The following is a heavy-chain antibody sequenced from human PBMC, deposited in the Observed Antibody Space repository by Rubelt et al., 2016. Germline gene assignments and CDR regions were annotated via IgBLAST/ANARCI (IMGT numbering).Heavy chain of an antibody. CDR1: GLTFTSSA. CDR3: AREILHSSGWYS. J-gene: IGHJ4*02. V-gene: IGHV1-58*01. CDR2: IVVGSGNT. D-gene: IGHD6-19*01. Sequence: QMQLVQSGPEVKKPGTSVKVSCKASGLTFTSSAVQWVRQARGQRLEWIGWIVVGSGNTKYAQKFLERVTITRDTSASTAYMELSSLRSEDTAVYYCAREILHSSGWYSWGQGTLVTVSS.